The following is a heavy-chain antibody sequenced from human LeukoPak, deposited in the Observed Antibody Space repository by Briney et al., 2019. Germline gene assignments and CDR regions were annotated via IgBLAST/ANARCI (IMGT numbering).Heavy chain of an antibody. CDR2: INHSGST. CDR1: GGSISSYY. D-gene: IGHD2-21*01. J-gene: IGHJ4*02. Sequence: PSETLSLTCTVSGGSISSYYWSWIRQPPGKGLEWIGEINHSGSTNYNPSLKSRVTISVDTSKNQFSLKLSSVTAADTAVYYCARGLSFRRYYFDYWGQGTLVTVSS. V-gene: IGHV4-34*01. CDR3: ARGLSFRRYYFDY.